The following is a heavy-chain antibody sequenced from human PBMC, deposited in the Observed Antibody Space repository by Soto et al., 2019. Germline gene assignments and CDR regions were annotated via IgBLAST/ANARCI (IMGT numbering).Heavy chain of an antibody. J-gene: IGHJ4*02. CDR3: ARGSWVGQRVAGGSDY. CDR1: GGTFSSYT. V-gene: IGHV1-69*02. CDR2: IIPILGIA. Sequence: QVQLVQSGAEVKKPGSSVKVSCKASGGTFSSYTISWVRQAPGQGLEWMGRIIPILGIANYAQKFQGRVTITADKSTSTAYMELSSLRSEDTAVYYCARGSWVGQRVAGGSDYWGKGTLVTVSS. D-gene: IGHD6-19*01.